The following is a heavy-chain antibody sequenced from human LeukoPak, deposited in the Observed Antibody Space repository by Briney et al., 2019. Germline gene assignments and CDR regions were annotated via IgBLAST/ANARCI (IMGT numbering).Heavy chain of an antibody. Sequence: SETLSLTCTVSGGSISSYYWNWIRQPPGKGLEWIGYIYYSGSTNYNPSLKSRVTISLDTSKNQFSLNLTSVTAADTAVYYCARFTPQGYGWGGYNRFDPWGQGTLVTVSS. CDR3: ARFTPQGYGWGGYNRFDP. J-gene: IGHJ5*02. CDR2: IYYSGST. CDR1: GGSISSYY. D-gene: IGHD3-16*01. V-gene: IGHV4-59*01.